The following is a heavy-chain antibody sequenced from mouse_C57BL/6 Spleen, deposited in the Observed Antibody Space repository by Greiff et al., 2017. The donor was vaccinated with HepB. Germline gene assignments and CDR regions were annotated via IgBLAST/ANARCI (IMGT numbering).Heavy chain of an antibody. Sequence: DVKLQESGPGLVKPSQSLSLTCSVTGYSITSGYYWNWIRQFPGNKLEWMGYISYDGSNNYNPSLKNRISITRDTSKNQFFLKLNSVTTEDTATYYCARDGTTVGAYWGQGTLVTVSA. V-gene: IGHV3-6*01. CDR3: ARDGTTVGAY. J-gene: IGHJ3*01. D-gene: IGHD1-1*01. CDR2: ISYDGSN. CDR1: GYSITSGYY.